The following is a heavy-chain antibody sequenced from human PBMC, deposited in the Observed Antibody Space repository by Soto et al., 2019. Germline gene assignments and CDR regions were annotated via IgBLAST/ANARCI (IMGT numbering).Heavy chain of an antibody. CDR3: ARGGITMVRGVTTGDYYYYMDV. CDR2: MNPNSGNT. CDR1: GYTFTSYD. Sequence: ASVKVSCKASGYTFTSYDINWVRQATGQGLEWMGWMNPNSGNTGYAQKFQGRVTMTRNTSISTAYMELRSLGSDDTAVYYCARGGITMVRGVTTGDYYYYMDVWGKGTTVTVSS. V-gene: IGHV1-8*01. D-gene: IGHD3-10*01. J-gene: IGHJ6*03.